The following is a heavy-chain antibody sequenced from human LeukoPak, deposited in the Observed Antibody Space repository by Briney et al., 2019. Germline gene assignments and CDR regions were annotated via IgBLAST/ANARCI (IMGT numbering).Heavy chain of an antibody. J-gene: IGHJ5*02. CDR2: ITNNADAT. V-gene: IGHV3-23*01. D-gene: IGHD1-7*01. CDR1: GFTFRNFA. CDR3: AKGDNWNYVDWFDP. Sequence: GGSLRLSCAASGFTFRNFAMSWVRQAPGKGLEWVSHITNNADATYYADSVKGRFTVSRDNSNNILYLQLDSLRAEDAAVYYCAKGDNWNYVDWFDPWGQGTLVTVSS.